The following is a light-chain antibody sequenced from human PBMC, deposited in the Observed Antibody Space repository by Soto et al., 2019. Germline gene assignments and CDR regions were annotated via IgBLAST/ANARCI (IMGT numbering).Light chain of an antibody. V-gene: IGLV1-47*02. CDR3: AVWDESLRGYV. CDR2: GKN. J-gene: IGLJ1*01. CDR1: TSNIGSNY. Sequence: QSVLTQPPSASGTPGQRVTISCSGSTSNIGSNYVYWYQQFPGTAPKLLICGKNRRPSGVPDRFSGSKSDTSASLAISGLRSEDEADYYCAVWDESLRGYVFASGTKVTVL.